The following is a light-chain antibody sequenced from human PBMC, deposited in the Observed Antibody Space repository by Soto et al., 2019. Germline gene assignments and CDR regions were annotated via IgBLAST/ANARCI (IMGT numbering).Light chain of an antibody. CDR2: GAF. V-gene: IGKV3-20*01. Sequence: EIVLTQSPGTLSLSPGERATLSCRASQSVNSNYLAWYRQKRGQAPRLLIYGAFSRATGIPDRFSGSGSGTDFTLTISRMEPEDFALYYCQHYGASPWTFGQGTKVDIK. CDR3: QHYGASPWT. J-gene: IGKJ1*01. CDR1: QSVNSNY.